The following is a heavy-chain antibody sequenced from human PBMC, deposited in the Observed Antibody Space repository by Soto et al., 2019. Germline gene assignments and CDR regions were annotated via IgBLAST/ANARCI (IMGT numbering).Heavy chain of an antibody. CDR2: IYWNDDK. Sequence: GSGPTLVNPTQTLTLTCTFSGFSLSTSGVGVGWIRQPPGKALEWLALIYWNDDKRCSPSLKSRLTITKDTSKNQVVLTMTNMDPVDTATYYCARSGAAAGTFWSSVRLNWFDPWGQGTLVTVSS. CDR1: GFSLSTSGVG. V-gene: IGHV2-5*01. CDR3: ARSGAAAGTFWSSVRLNWFDP. J-gene: IGHJ5*02. D-gene: IGHD6-13*01.